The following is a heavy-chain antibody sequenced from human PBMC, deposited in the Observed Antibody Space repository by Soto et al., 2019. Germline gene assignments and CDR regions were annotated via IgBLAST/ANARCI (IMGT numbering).Heavy chain of an antibody. CDR3: ARGRKLELRYYFDY. CDR2: INHSGST. J-gene: IGHJ4*02. D-gene: IGHD1-7*01. CDR1: GGSFSGYF. V-gene: IGHV4-34*01. Sequence: PSETLSLTCAVYGGSFSGYFWSWIRQPPGKGLEWIGEINHSGSTKYNPSLKSRVTISVDTSKNQFSLMLSSVTAADTAVYYCARGRKLELRYYFDYWGQGTLVTVSS.